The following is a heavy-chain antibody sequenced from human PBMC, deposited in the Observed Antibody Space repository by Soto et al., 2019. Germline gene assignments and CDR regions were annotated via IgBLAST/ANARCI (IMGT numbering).Heavy chain of an antibody. V-gene: IGHV3-30*03. Sequence: QVQLVESGGGVVQPGRSLRLSCAASGFTFSNYGMHWARQAPGKGLEWVAGISYDGGNKYYADSLKGRFTISRDNSKNTLYLQMNTLRTEDTAVYYCAGGWYFFDYCGQGTLVTVSS. D-gene: IGHD6-19*01. CDR1: GFTFSNYG. J-gene: IGHJ4*02. CDR3: AGGWYFFDY. CDR2: ISYDGGNK.